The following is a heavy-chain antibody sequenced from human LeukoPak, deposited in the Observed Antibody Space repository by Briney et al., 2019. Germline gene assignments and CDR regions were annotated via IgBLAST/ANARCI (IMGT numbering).Heavy chain of an antibody. J-gene: IGHJ6*02. CDR3: AGAQGMDV. Sequence: ASVTVSCTASGYTFTNYAMHWVRQAPGQRLEWMGWINAGNGNTKYSQKFQGRVTITRDTSASRAYMGLGSLRAEDTAVYYCAGAQGMDVWGQGTTVTVSS. CDR2: INAGNGNT. CDR1: GYTFTNYA. V-gene: IGHV1-3*01.